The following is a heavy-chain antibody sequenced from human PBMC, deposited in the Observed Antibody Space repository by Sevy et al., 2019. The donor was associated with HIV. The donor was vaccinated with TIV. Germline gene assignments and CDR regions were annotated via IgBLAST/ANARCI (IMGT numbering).Heavy chain of an antibody. CDR1: GFTFGTHA. D-gene: IGHD3-3*01. V-gene: IGHV3-23*01. J-gene: IGHJ3*02. CDR2: ISGSGGST. Sequence: GGSLRLSCATSGFTFGTHAMSWVRQAPGKGLEWVSGISGSGGSTYYVDSVKGRFTISRDKSKKTLYLQVNSLRAEDTAVYYCAKGVYDFWSGRSDIFDIWGQGTMVTVSS. CDR3: AKGVYDFWSGRSDIFDI.